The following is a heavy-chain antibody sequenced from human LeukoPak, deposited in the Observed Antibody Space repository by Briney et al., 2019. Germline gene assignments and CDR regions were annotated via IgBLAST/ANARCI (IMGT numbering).Heavy chain of an antibody. V-gene: IGHV3-48*04. CDR3: ARDLERYDYVWGSYESYGDY. D-gene: IGHD3-16*01. J-gene: IGHJ4*02. CDR1: GFTFSSYS. Sequence: PGGSLRLSCAASGFTFSSYSMNWVRQAPGKGLEWVSYISSSSSTIYYADSVKGRFTISRDNAKNSLYLQMNSLRAEDTAVYYCARDLERYDYVWGSYESYGDYWGQGTLVTASS. CDR2: ISSSSSTI.